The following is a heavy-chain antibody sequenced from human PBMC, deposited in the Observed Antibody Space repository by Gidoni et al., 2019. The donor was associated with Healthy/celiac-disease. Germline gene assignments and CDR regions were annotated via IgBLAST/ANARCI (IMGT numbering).Heavy chain of an antibody. D-gene: IGHD6-19*01. CDR3: ARHSSGWI. J-gene: IGHJ4*02. Sequence: QVQLVKSGAEGKKPGASVKVACKDSGDTFTGYYMPWVRQAPGQGLEWMGRINPHSGGTNYAQKFQGRVTMPRDTSISTAYMELSRLRSDDTAVYYCARHSSGWIWGQGTLVTVSS. CDR2: INPHSGGT. CDR1: GDTFTGYY. V-gene: IGHV1-2*06.